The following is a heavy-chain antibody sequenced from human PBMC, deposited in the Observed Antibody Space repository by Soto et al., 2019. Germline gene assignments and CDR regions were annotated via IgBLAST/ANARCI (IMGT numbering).Heavy chain of an antibody. J-gene: IGHJ3*02. Sequence: SVKVSCKASGGTFSRYGFIWVRQVPGQGLAWMGGIIPVSGTANYAVKFQGRVTITVDRVTSTGYMELTSLRSEDTAVYFCASTGEAPEGDESGRGDAFDIWGKGRKGTVSS. V-gene: IGHV1-69*06. CDR2: IIPVSGTA. D-gene: IGHD1-26*01. CDR1: GGTFSRYG. CDR3: ASTGEAPEGDESGRGDAFDI.